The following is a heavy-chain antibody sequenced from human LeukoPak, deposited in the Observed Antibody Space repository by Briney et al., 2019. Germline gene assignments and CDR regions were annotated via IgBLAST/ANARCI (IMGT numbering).Heavy chain of an antibody. CDR1: GFTFSSYW. CDR2: INYNGNEN. D-gene: IGHD3-16*01. Sequence: GGSLRLSCAASGFTFSSYWMDWARQAPGKGLEWVASINYNGNENYYVDSVKGRFTISRDNAKNSLYLQMSNSRAEDTAVYFCARGGGLDVWGQGAPVTVSS. CDR3: ARGGGLDV. J-gene: IGHJ6*02. V-gene: IGHV3-7*03.